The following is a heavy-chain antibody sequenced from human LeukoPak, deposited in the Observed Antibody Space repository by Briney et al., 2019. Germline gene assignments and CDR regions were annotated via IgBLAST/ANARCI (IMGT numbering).Heavy chain of an antibody. V-gene: IGHV1-18*01. CDR2: ISAYNGNT. Sequence: GASVKVSCKASGYTFTSYGINWVRQAPGQGLEWMGWISAYNGNTNYAQKLQGRVTMTTGTSTSTAYMELRSLRSDDTAVYYCARAALPYSSSSDFDYWGQGTLVTVSS. CDR3: ARAALPYSSSSDFDY. J-gene: IGHJ4*02. D-gene: IGHD6-6*01. CDR1: GYTFTSYG.